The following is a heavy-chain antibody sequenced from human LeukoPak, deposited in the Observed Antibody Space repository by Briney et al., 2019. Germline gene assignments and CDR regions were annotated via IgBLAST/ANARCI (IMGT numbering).Heavy chain of an antibody. CDR1: GFTFSSYA. CDR3: AKDMGLRYYDSSLDFDY. D-gene: IGHD3-22*01. CDR2: ISGSGGST. J-gene: IGHJ4*02. Sequence: GGSLRLSCAASGFTFSSYAVSWVRQAPGKGLEWVSAISGSGGSTYYADSVKGRFTISRDNSKNTLYLQMNSLRAEDTAVYYCAKDMGLRYYDSSLDFDYWGQGTLVTVSS. V-gene: IGHV3-23*01.